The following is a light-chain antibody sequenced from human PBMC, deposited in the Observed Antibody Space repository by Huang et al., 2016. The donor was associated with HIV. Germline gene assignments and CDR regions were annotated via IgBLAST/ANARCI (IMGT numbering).Light chain of an antibody. V-gene: IGKV1-9*01. CDR2: AAS. Sequence: IQLTQSPSSLSASVGDRVTITCRASQDISSYLAWYQQKPGKAPKLLIYAASTLESGVTTRFSGSGSGTEFTLTINTLQPEDFATYYCLQLKSYPGTFGPGTNVDV. J-gene: IGKJ3*01. CDR3: LQLKSYPGT. CDR1: QDISSY.